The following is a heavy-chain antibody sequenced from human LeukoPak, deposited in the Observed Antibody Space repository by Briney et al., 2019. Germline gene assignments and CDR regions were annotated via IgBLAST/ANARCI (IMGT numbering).Heavy chain of an antibody. J-gene: IGHJ6*02. CDR3: ARDLSWSGYPSGPDV. D-gene: IGHD3-3*01. V-gene: IGHV1-69*04. CDR1: GGTFSSYA. CDR2: IFPILGIA. Sequence: GASVKVSCKASGGTFSSYAISRVRQAPGQGLEWMGRIFPILGIANYAQKFQGRVTITADKSTSTAYMELSSLRSEDTAVYYCARDLSWSGYPSGPDVWGQGTTVTVSS.